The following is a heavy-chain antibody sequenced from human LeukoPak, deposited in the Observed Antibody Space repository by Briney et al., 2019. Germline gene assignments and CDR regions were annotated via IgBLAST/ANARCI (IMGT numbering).Heavy chain of an antibody. CDR3: ARGYCSSTSCLFPGWFDP. D-gene: IGHD2-2*01. CDR2: IIPIFGTA. J-gene: IGHJ5*02. V-gene: IGHV1-69*13. Sequence: SVKVSCKASGGTFSSYAISWVRQAPGQGLEWKGGIIPIFGTANYAQKFQGRVTITADESTSTAYMELSSLRSEDTAVYYCARGYCSSTSCLFPGWFDPWGQGTLVTVSS. CDR1: GGTFSSYA.